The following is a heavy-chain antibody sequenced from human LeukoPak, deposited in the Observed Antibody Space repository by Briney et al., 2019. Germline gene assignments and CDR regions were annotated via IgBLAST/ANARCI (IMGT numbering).Heavy chain of an antibody. J-gene: IGHJ3*02. V-gene: IGHV4-59*08. CDR2: IYYSGST. CDR1: GGSISSYY. Sequence: SETLSLTCTVSGGSISSYYWSWIRQPPGKGLERIGYIYYSGSTNYNPSLKSRVTISVDTSKNQFSLKLSSVTAADTAVYYCATPEGPHDAFDIWGQGAMVTVSS. CDR3: ATPEGPHDAFDI.